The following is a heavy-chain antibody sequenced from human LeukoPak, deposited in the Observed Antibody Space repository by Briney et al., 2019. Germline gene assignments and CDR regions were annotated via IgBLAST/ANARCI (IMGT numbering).Heavy chain of an antibody. CDR3: ARSKGRRTSGYNHYYAMDV. V-gene: IGHV1-69*01. CDR2: IVPILRTP. J-gene: IGHJ6*02. CDR1: RDTFSSSG. D-gene: IGHD3-22*01. Sequence: GSSVKVSCKSFRDTFSSSGISWVRQAPGQGLEWMGGIVPILRTPDYAKKFQGKVTITADESTTTAYMELSSLTSEDTAVYCCARSKGRRTSGYNHYYAMDVWGQGTTVTVSS.